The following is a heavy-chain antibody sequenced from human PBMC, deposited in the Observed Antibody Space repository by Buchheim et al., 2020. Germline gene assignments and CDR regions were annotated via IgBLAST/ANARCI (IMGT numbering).Heavy chain of an antibody. V-gene: IGHV3-30-3*01. J-gene: IGHJ4*02. Sequence: QVQLVESGGGVVQPGRSLRLSCAASGFTFSSYAMHWVRQAPGKGLEWVAVISYDGSNKYYADSVKGRFTISRDNSKNTLYLQMNSLRAEDTAVYYCARGWDWEYYFDYWGQGTL. D-gene: IGHD3/OR15-3a*01. CDR2: ISYDGSNK. CDR1: GFTFSSYA. CDR3: ARGWDWEYYFDY.